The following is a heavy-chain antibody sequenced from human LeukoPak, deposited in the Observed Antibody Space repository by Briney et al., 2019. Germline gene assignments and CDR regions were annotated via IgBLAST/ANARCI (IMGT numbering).Heavy chain of an antibody. CDR3: ARHTYSSSSGFDI. CDR1: GGSISSSSYY. J-gene: IGHJ3*02. Sequence: SETLSLTCTVSGGSISSSSYYWGWIRQPPGKGLEWIGSIYCSGSTYYNPSLKSRVTISVDTSKNQFSLKLSSVTAADTAVYYCARHTYSSSSGFDIWGQGTMVTVSS. D-gene: IGHD6-13*01. V-gene: IGHV4-39*01. CDR2: IYCSGST.